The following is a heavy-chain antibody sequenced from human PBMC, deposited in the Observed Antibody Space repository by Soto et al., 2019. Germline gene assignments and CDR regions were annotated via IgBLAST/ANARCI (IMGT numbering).Heavy chain of an antibody. V-gene: IGHV3-74*01. CDR2: INSDGSST. D-gene: IGHD2-15*01. CDR1: GFTFSSYW. Sequence: VQLVESGGGLVQPGESLRLSGAASGFTFSSYWMHWVRQAPGKGLVWVSRINSDGSSTSYAGSVKGRFTISRDNAKNTLYLQMNSLRAEDTAVYYCVRTSLVVAAATREDYWGQGTLVTVSS. J-gene: IGHJ4*02. CDR3: VRTSLVVAAATREDY.